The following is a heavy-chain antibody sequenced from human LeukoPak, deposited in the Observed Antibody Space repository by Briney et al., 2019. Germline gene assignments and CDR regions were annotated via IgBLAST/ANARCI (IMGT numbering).Heavy chain of an antibody. CDR1: GGSISSYY. CDR3: ARSSYYYGADALDI. CDR2: IYYSGST. D-gene: IGHD3-10*01. Sequence: SETLSLTCTVSGGSISSYYWSWIRQPPGKGLEWIGYIYYSGSTDYNPSLKSRVTISIDTSKNQFSLKLSSVTAADTAVYYCARSSYYYGADALDIWGQGTMVTVSS. V-gene: IGHV4-59*01. J-gene: IGHJ3*02.